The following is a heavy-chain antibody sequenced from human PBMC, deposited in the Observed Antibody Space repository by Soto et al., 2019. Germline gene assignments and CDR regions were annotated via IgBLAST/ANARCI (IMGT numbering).Heavy chain of an antibody. CDR2: IIPIFGTA. Sequence: QVQLVQSGAEVKKPGSSVKVSCKASGGTFSSYAITWVRQAPGQGLEWMGGIIPIFGTANYAQKFQARVTMTGYESTSTAYMELSSLRSEDTAVYYCARDRGPSSGYYPYWFDPWGQGPLVTVSS. CDR1: GGTFSSYA. CDR3: ARDRGPSSGYYPYWFDP. V-gene: IGHV1-69*12. D-gene: IGHD3-22*01. J-gene: IGHJ5*02.